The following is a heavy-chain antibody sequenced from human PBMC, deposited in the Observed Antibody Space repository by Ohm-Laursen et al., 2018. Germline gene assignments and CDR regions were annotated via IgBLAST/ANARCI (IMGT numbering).Heavy chain of an antibody. CDR1: GGSISNYY. V-gene: IGHV4-59*01. J-gene: IGHJ4*01. Sequence: TLSLTCTVSGGSISNYYWSWIRQPPGKGLEWIGYIYYSGSTNYNPSLKSRVTISVDTSKSQFSLRLSSVTAADTAVYYCARGVGKFSSNLDYWGPGTVVTVST. D-gene: IGHD1-14*01. CDR2: IYYSGST. CDR3: ARGVGKFSSNLDY.